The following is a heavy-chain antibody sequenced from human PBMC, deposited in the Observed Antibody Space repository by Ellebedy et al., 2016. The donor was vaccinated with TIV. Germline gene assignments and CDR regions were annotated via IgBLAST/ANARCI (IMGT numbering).Heavy chain of an antibody. V-gene: IGHV3-11*01. CDR2: ISSSGSTI. CDR1: GFTFSDYY. Sequence: GESLKISCAASGFTFSDYYMSWIRQAPGKGLEWVSYISSSGSTIYYADSVKGRFTISRDNSKNSLYLQMNSLRTEDTALYYCAKDMGMATINPVLDYWGQGTLVTVSS. D-gene: IGHD5-24*01. J-gene: IGHJ4*02. CDR3: AKDMGMATINPVLDY.